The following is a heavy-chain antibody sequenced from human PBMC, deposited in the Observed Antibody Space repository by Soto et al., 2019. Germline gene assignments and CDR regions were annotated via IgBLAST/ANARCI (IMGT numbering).Heavy chain of an antibody. J-gene: IGHJ4*02. V-gene: IGHV3-48*04. Sequence: EVQLVESGGGVMQPGGSLILSCAASGLDFGVYPMNWVRQAPGKGLEWVSYIGARGFPIYYADSVRGRFAMSRDNANKSVFLQMDSLRAEDTAQYFCATEPFDYGGRGALVTVSS. CDR3: ATEPFDY. CDR2: IGARGFPI. CDR1: GLDFGVYP.